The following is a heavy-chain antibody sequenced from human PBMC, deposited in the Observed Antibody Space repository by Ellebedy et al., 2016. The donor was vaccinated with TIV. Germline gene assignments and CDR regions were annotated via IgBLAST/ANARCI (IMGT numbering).Heavy chain of an antibody. V-gene: IGHV1-8*01. CDR2: MNPNSGNT. J-gene: IGHJ2*01. CDR1: GYTFTSCD. Sequence: ASVKVSXKASGYTFTSCDINWVRQATGQGLEWMGWMNPNSGNTGYAQKFQGRVTMTRNTSISTAYMELSSLRSEDTAVYYCARIRRTTSWYFDLWGRGTLVTVSS. CDR3: ARIRRTTSWYFDL. D-gene: IGHD4-17*01.